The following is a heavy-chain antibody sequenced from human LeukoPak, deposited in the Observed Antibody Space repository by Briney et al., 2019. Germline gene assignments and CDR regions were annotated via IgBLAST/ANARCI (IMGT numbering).Heavy chain of an antibody. D-gene: IGHD2-2*01. CDR3: ARGSTSCYHD. J-gene: IGHJ4*02. CDR2: ISSSSSYI. V-gene: IGHV3-21*01. CDR1: GFTFSSYS. Sequence: GGSLRLSCAASGFTFSSYSMNWVRQAPGKGLEWVSSISSSSSYIYYADSVKGRFTISRDNAKNSLYLQMNSLRAEDTSVYYCARGSTSCYHDWGQGTLVTVSS.